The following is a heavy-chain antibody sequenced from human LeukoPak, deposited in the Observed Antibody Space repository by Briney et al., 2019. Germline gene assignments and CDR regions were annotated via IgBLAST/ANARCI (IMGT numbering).Heavy chain of an antibody. D-gene: IGHD3-10*01. Sequence: GGSLRLSCTASGFTFGDYAMSWVRQAPGKGLEWVGFIRSKAYGGTTEYAASVKGRFTISRDDSKSIAYLQMNSLKTEDTAVYYCTRDVFYYGSGDDYYYMDVWDKGTTVTVSS. CDR2: IRSKAYGGTT. V-gene: IGHV3-49*04. CDR3: TRDVFYYGSGDDYYYMDV. CDR1: GFTFGDYA. J-gene: IGHJ6*03.